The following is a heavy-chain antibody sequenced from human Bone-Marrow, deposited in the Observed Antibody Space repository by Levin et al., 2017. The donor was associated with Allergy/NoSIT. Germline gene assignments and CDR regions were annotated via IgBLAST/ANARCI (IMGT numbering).Heavy chain of an antibody. Sequence: KVSCKGSGYTFTSNWIAWVRQMPGKGLEWMGIIYPGDSDTKYSPPFQGQVTFSADKSINTAYLQWSSLKASDTAIYYCARLDFSGTYFSQDYWGQGTLVTVSS. CDR3: ARLDFSGTYFSQDY. D-gene: IGHD1-26*01. V-gene: IGHV5-51*01. CDR1: GYTFTSNW. CDR2: IYPGDSDT. J-gene: IGHJ4*01.